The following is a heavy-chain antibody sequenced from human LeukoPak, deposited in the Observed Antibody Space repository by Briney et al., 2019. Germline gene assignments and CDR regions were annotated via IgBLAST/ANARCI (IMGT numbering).Heavy chain of an antibody. D-gene: IGHD6-13*01. V-gene: IGHV3-15*01. CDR1: GFTFSNAW. Sequence: SGGSLRLSCAASGFTFSNAWMSWVRQAPGKGLEWVGRIKSKTDGGTTDYAAPVKGRFTISRDDSKNTLYLQMNSLKTEDTAVYYCTTLYSSSWADFDYWGQGTLVTVSS. CDR2: IKSKTDGGTT. J-gene: IGHJ4*02. CDR3: TTLYSSSWADFDY.